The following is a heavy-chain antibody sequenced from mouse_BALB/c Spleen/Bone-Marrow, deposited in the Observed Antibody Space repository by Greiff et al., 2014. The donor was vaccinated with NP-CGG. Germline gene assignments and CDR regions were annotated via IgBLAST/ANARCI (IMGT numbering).Heavy chain of an antibody. V-gene: IGHV1S34*01. J-gene: IGHJ1*01. CDR2: ISCYNGAT. CDR1: GYSFTGYY. D-gene: IGHD2-4*01. Sequence: LVKTGASVKISCKASGYSFTGYYMHWVKQSHGKSLEWIGYISCYNGATSYNQKFKGKATFTVDTSSSTAYMQFNSLTPEDSAVYYCARGDYGDWYFDVWGAGTTVTVSS. CDR3: ARGDYGDWYFDV.